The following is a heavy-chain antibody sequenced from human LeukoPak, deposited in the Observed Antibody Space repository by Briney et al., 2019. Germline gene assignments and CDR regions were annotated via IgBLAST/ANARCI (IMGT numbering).Heavy chain of an antibody. Sequence: PSETLSLTCAVYGGSFSGYCWSWIRQPPGKGLEWIGEINHSGSTNYNPSLKSRVTISVDTSKNQFSLKLSSVTAADTAVYYCARVPNYYDSSKGAFDIWGQGTMVTVSS. CDR3: ARVPNYYDSSKGAFDI. D-gene: IGHD3-22*01. J-gene: IGHJ3*02. CDR1: GGSFSGYC. CDR2: INHSGST. V-gene: IGHV4-34*01.